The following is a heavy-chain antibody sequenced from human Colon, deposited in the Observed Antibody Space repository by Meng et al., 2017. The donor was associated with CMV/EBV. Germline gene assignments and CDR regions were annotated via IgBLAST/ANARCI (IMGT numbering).Heavy chain of an antibody. J-gene: IGHJ5*01. CDR1: GFPLRNYW. CDR2: VNGDGTNT. Sequence: ATSGFPLRNYWIHWVRRSPGKGLMWVSHVNGDGTNTDYADFVKGRFTISRDDAKNTVFLQLTSLRAGDTGVYFCARGDKTYYFDSWGQGTLVTVSS. V-gene: IGHV3-74*01. CDR3: ARGDKTYYFDS. D-gene: IGHD1-26*01.